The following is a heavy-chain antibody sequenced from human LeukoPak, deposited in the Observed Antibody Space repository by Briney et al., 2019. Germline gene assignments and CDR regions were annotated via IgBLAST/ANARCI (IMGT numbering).Heavy chain of an antibody. CDR2: IYTSGST. D-gene: IGHD3-3*01. CDR3: ARASITIFGVAYGMDV. CDR1: VGSISSGSYY. Sequence: SETLSLTCTVSVGSISSGSYYWSWIRQPAGKGLEWIGRIYTSGSTNYNPSLKSRVTISVDTSKNQFSLKLSSVTAADTAVYYCARASITIFGVAYGMDVWGQGTTVTVSS. J-gene: IGHJ6*02. V-gene: IGHV4-61*02.